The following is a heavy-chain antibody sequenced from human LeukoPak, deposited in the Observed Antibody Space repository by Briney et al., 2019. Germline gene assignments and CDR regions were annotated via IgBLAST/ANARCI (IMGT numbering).Heavy chain of an antibody. V-gene: IGHV3-21*01. CDR2: ISSSSSYI. D-gene: IGHD1-26*01. J-gene: IGHJ4*02. CDR1: GFTFSSYS. Sequence: PGGSLRLSCAASGFTFSSYSMNWVRQAPGKGLEWVSSISSSSSYIYYADSAKGRFTISRDNAKNSLYLQMNSLRAEDTAVYYCAKWELYSGFYYIDYWGQGTLATVSS. CDR3: AKWELYSGFYYIDY.